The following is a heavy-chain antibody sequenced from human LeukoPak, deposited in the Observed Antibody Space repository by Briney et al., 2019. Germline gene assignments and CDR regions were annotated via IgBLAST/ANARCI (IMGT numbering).Heavy chain of an antibody. J-gene: IGHJ4*02. CDR3: ARGGSRWFLYYFDY. CDR1: GFTFSSYE. V-gene: IGHV3-48*03. D-gene: IGHD3-3*01. CDR2: ISSSVSTI. Sequence: GGSLRLSCAASGFTFSSYEMNWVRQAPGKGLEWISYISSSVSTIYYADSVKGRFTISRDNAKNSLVLQMNSLRAEDTAIYYCARGGSRWFLYYFDYWGQGTLVTVSS.